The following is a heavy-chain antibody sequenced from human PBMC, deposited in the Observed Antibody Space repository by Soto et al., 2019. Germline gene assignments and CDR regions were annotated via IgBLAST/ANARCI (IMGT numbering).Heavy chain of an antibody. J-gene: IGHJ4*02. CDR1: GFTFSNYA. D-gene: IGHD6-6*01. CDR3: AKGTVAGRPYYFDY. CDR2: ISASGTIT. Sequence: EGQLLESGGGLAQPGGSLRLSCAASGFTFSNYAMTWVRQAPGKGLEWGSGISASGTITSYADSVKGRFTISRDNSKSTLYSQMNSLRAEDTAVYYCAKGTVAGRPYYFDYWGQGTLVTVSS. V-gene: IGHV3-23*01.